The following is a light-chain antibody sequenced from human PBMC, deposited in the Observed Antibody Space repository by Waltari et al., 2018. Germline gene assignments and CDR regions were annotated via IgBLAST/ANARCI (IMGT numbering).Light chain of an antibody. CDR3: SSYAGKYV. CDR2: EVY. Sequence: QSALTQFPSASGSPGQSVTISCTGTRSDVGGNAYFSWYQQPPGKAPKGIIYEVYKRPSGVPDRFSGSKSGNTASLTVSGLQAEDEANYYCSSYAGKYVFGGGTKLTVL. J-gene: IGLJ3*02. V-gene: IGLV2-8*01. CDR1: RSDVGGNAY.